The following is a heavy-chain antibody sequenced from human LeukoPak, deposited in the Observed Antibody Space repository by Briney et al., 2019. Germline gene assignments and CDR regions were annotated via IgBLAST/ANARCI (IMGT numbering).Heavy chain of an antibody. CDR3: ARDSSIDYGSGFVYDY. CDR2: IYYSGST. Sequence: PSETLSLTCTVSGYSISSGYYWGWIRQPPGKGLEWIGYIYYSGSTNYNPSLKSRVTISVDTSKNQFSLKLSSVTAADTAVYYCARDSSIDYGSGFVYDYWGQGTLVTVSS. J-gene: IGHJ4*02. D-gene: IGHD3-10*01. CDR1: GYSISSGYY. V-gene: IGHV4-61*01.